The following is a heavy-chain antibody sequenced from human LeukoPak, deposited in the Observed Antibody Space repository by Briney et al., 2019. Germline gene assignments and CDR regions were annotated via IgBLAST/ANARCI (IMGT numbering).Heavy chain of an antibody. V-gene: IGHV3-30*18. D-gene: IGHD6-19*01. CDR2: ISYDGSNK. CDR3: AKAGYSSGWRSFDY. Sequence: PGGSLRLSCAASGFTFSSYGMHWVRQAPGKGLEWEAVISYDGSNKFYEDSVKGRFTISRDNSKNTLYLQMSSLRAEDTAVYYCAKAGYSSGWRSFDYWGQGTLVTVSS. CDR1: GFTFSSYG. J-gene: IGHJ4*02.